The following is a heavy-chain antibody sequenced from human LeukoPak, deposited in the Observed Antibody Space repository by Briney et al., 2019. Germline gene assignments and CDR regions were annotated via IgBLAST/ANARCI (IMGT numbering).Heavy chain of an antibody. CDR2: FSSSSSYI. Sequence: GGSLRLSCAASGFTFTTHTMNWVRQAPGKGLEWVSSFSSSSSYIYSAHSVKGRFNIFRDNAKNSLYLQMNSLRAEDTAVYYCARGGGAYYYRAVWGKGTTVTVSS. CDR3: ARGGGAYYYRAV. J-gene: IGHJ6*03. V-gene: IGHV3-21*01. D-gene: IGHD3-16*01. CDR1: GFTFTTHT.